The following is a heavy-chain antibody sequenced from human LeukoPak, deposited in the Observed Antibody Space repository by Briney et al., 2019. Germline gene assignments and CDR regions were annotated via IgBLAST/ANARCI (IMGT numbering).Heavy chain of an antibody. CDR3: ARGSGYYYPPGY. D-gene: IGHD3-22*01. Sequence: SETLSLTCTASGGSISSYYWSWIRQPPGKGLEWIGYIYYSGSTNYNPSLKSRVTISVDTSKNQFSLKLSSVTAADTAVYYCARGSGYYYPPGYWGQGTLVTVSS. CDR2: IYYSGST. V-gene: IGHV4-59*01. CDR1: GGSISSYY. J-gene: IGHJ4*02.